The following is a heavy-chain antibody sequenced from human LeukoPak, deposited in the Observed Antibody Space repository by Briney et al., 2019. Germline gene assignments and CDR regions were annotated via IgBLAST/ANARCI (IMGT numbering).Heavy chain of an antibody. V-gene: IGHV3-23*01. J-gene: IGHJ4*02. CDR3: AKDQVLGFSGSYSY. Sequence: GGSLRLSCAASGFTFGSYGMSWVRQAPGKGLEWVSAISGSGGSTYYADSVKGRFTISRDNSKNTLYLQMNSLRAEDTAVYYCAKDQVLGFSGSYSYWGQGTLVTVSS. D-gene: IGHD3-10*01. CDR1: GFTFGSYG. CDR2: ISGSGGST.